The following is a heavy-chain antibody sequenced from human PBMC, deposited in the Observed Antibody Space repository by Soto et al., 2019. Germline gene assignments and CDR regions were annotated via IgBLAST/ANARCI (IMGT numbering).Heavy chain of an antibody. CDR1: GFSLTTSGVG. Sequence: QITLKESGPTLVKPTQTLTLTCTFSGFSLTTSGVGVGWIRQPPGKALEWLALIYWDDDKRYNPSLKSRLTITKDNYKNQVVHTQTNMDPADKATYFCAHRTTTVTWWFDPWGQGTLVTVSS. D-gene: IGHD4-17*01. CDR2: IYWDDDK. CDR3: AHRTTTVTWWFDP. J-gene: IGHJ5*02. V-gene: IGHV2-5*02.